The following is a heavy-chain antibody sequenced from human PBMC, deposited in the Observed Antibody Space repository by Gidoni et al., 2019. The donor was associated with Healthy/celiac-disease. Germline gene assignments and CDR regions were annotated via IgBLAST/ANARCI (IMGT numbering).Heavy chain of an antibody. CDR1: GYTFTSYD. J-gene: IGHJ4*02. CDR3: AREIVATNLYYFDY. Sequence: QVQLVQSGAEVKKPGASVQVSCQASGYTFTSYDINWVRQATGQGLEWMGWMNPNSGNTGYAQKFQGRVTMTRNTSISTAYMELSSLRSEDTAVYYCAREIVATNLYYFDYWGQGTLVTVSS. V-gene: IGHV1-8*01. D-gene: IGHD5-12*01. CDR2: MNPNSGNT.